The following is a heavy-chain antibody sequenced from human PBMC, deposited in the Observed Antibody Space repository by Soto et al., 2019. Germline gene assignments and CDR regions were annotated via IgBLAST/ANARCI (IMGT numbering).Heavy chain of an antibody. CDR3: AKAALGLSIFGELLGWFDP. CDR1: GFTFSSYA. Sequence: QSGGSLRLSCAASGFTFSSYAMSWVRQAPGKGLEWVSAISGSGGSTYYADSVKGRFTISRDNSKNTLYLQMNSLRAEDTAVYYCAKAALGLSIFGELLGWFDPWGQGTLVTVSS. D-gene: IGHD3-10*02. CDR2: ISGSGGST. J-gene: IGHJ5*02. V-gene: IGHV3-23*01.